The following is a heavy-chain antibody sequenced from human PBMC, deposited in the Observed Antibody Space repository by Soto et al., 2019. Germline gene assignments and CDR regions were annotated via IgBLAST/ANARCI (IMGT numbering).Heavy chain of an antibody. CDR2: IWYDGSNK. J-gene: IGHJ6*02. CDR3: ARDREQMPYYYYGMDV. V-gene: IGHV3-33*01. D-gene: IGHD1-1*01. Sequence: QVQLVESGGGVVQPGRSLRLSCAASGFTFSSYGMHWVRQAPGKGLEWVAVIWYDGSNKYYADSVKGRFTISRDNSKNTLYLQMNSPRAEDTAVYYCARDREQMPYYYYGMDVWGQGTTVTVSS. CDR1: GFTFSSYG.